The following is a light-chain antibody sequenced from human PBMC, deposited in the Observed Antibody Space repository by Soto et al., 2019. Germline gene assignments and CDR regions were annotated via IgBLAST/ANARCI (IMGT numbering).Light chain of an antibody. CDR1: QSISSW. V-gene: IGKV1-5*01. CDR2: DAS. CDR3: QQYNRYWT. Sequence: DIQMTQSPSTLSASVGDRVTITCRASQSISSWLAWYQQKPGKAPKLLIYDASSLESGVPSRFSGSGSGTEFTLTISRLKPDDFATYYCQQYNRYWTFGQGTKVEIK. J-gene: IGKJ1*01.